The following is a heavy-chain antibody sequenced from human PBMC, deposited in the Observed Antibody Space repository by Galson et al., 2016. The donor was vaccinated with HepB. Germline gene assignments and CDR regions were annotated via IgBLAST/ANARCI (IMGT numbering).Heavy chain of an antibody. CDR3: ARPISGTSLSDFDY. J-gene: IGHJ4*02. CDR2: MFSTGSS. D-gene: IGHD1-20*01. CDR1: GASNIMNKYF. Sequence: ETLSLTCSVSGASNIMNKYFWGWIRQPPGKGLEWIGSMFSTGSSYFNLSLKSRVSMSIDTPTNRLSLKLRSVTAADTAFYYCARPISGTSLSDFDYWGQGILVTVSS. V-gene: IGHV4-39*02.